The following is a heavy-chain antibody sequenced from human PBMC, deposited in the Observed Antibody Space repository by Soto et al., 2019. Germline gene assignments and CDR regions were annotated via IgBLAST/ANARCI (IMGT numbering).Heavy chain of an antibody. CDR3: AKDWGYSSGWAYYFDY. D-gene: IGHD6-19*01. CDR2: ISGSGGST. Sequence: GGSLRLSCAASGFTFSSYAMSWVRQAPGKGLERVSAISGSGGSTYYADSVKGRFTISRDNSKNTLYLQMNSLRAEDTAVYYCAKDWGYSSGWAYYFDYWGQGTLVTVSS. CDR1: GFTFSSYA. V-gene: IGHV3-23*01. J-gene: IGHJ4*02.